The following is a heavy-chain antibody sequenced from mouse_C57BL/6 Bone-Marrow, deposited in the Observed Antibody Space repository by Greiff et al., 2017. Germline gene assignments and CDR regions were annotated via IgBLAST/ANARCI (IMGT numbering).Heavy chain of an antibody. CDR2: IWWDDDN. CDR1: GFSLSTFGLG. D-gene: IGHD2-3*01. CDR3: ARISADDYSVFWYFDF. Sequence: QVPLKVSGPGILQPSQTLSLTCSSSGFSLSTFGLGVGWIRHPSGQGLEWLAHIWWDDDNYSNPALKSRLTISKDTSKNQVFLKIANMDTADTATYYCARISADDYSVFWYFDFWGTGTTVTVSS. J-gene: IGHJ1*03. V-gene: IGHV8-8*01.